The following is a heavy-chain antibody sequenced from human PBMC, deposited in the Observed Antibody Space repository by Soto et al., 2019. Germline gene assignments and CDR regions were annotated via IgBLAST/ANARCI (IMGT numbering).Heavy chain of an antibody. D-gene: IGHD3-16*02. CDR1: GFTFGDYA. CDR3: TRETDYDYIWGSYRPGDY. CDR2: IRSKAYGGTT. V-gene: IGHV3-49*03. Sequence: GGSLRLSCTASGFTFGDYAMSWFRQAPGKGLEWVGFIRSKAYGGTTEYAASVKGRFTISRDDSKSIAYLQMNSLKTEDTAVYYCTRETDYDYIWGSYRPGDYWGQGTLVTVSS. J-gene: IGHJ4*02.